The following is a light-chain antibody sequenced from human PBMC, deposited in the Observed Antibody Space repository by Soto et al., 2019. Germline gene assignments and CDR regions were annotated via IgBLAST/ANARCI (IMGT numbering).Light chain of an antibody. CDR2: DTN. J-gene: IGLJ2*01. CDR1: TAPVTTGHF. Sequence: QAVVTQEPSLTVSQGGQATLTCASSTAPVTTGHFSYWFQQKPGQAPRTLIYDTNNKYSWTPARFSASLLGGKAALTLSGAQPEDEAEYYCLVVYSGVVVFGGGTKLTVL. CDR3: LVVYSGVVV. V-gene: IGLV7-46*01.